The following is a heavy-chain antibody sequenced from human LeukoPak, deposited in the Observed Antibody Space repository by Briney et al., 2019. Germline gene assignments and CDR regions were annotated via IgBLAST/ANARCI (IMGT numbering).Heavy chain of an antibody. CDR2: INHSGST. J-gene: IGHJ3*02. CDR3: ALYRYDAFDI. Sequence: TSETLSLTCAVYGGSFSGYYWSWIRQPPGKGLEWIGEINHSGSTNYNPSLKSRVTISVDTSKNQFSLKLSSVTAADTAVYYCALYRYDAFDIWGQGTMVTVSS. V-gene: IGHV4-34*01. CDR1: GGSFSGYY. D-gene: IGHD1-1*01.